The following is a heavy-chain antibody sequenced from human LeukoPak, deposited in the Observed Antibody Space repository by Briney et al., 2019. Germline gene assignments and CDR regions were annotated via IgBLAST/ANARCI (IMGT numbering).Heavy chain of an antibody. V-gene: IGHV3-7*01. CDR1: GFTFSSGW. J-gene: IGHJ4*02. CDR2: IKQDGSEK. D-gene: IGHD2/OR15-2a*01. Sequence: GGSLRLSCAASGFTFSSGWMSWVRQAPGKGLEWVANIKQDGSEKFYVDSVKGRFTISRDNAKNSLDLQINSLGAEDTAVYYCARGLDCRSTTCYLDNWGQGTLVTVSS. CDR3: ARGLDCRSTTCYLDN.